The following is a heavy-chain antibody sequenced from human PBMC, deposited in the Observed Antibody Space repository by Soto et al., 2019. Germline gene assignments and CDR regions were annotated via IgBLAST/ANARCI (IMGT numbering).Heavy chain of an antibody. D-gene: IGHD6-19*01. Sequence: QVRLVESGGGVVQPGRSLRLSCTASGFSFSSYAMYWFRQPPGKGLEWVAVISHDGINKHYADSVKGRVTVSRDNSNHSPDWQLNSLRGEDTAMYYCARDMYSSDYFVKWFEPWGQGTLVTVSS. CDR1: GFSFSSYA. V-gene: IGHV3-30-3*01. CDR3: ARDMYSSDYFVKWFEP. CDR2: ISHDGINK. J-gene: IGHJ5*02.